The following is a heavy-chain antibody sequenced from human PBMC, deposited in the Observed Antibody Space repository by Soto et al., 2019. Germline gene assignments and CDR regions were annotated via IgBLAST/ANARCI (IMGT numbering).Heavy chain of an antibody. Sequence: QVQLQESGPGLVKPSETLSLTCSVPGGSMRSYYWNWLRQPAGKGLEWIGRIYSRGDTNYNPSVKRRVTMSVDTSKNEFSLRLNSVTAADTAVYYCAGIGEDVYYGMDVWGQGTTVTVSS. J-gene: IGHJ6*02. D-gene: IGHD2-21*01. V-gene: IGHV4-4*07. CDR2: IYSRGDT. CDR3: AGIGEDVYYGMDV. CDR1: GGSMRSYY.